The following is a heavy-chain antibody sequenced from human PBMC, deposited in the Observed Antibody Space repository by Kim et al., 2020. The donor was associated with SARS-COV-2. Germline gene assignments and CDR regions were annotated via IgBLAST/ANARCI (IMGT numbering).Heavy chain of an antibody. V-gene: IGHV4-34*01. Sequence: NYNPALKSRVTISVDTSKNQFSLKRSSVTAADTAVYYCARGLLLAAASDYWGQGTLVTVSS. D-gene: IGHD6-13*01. CDR3: ARGLLLAAASDY. J-gene: IGHJ4*02.